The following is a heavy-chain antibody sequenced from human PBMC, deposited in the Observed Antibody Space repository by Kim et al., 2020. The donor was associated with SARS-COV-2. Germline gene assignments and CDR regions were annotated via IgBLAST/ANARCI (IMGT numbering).Heavy chain of an antibody. CDR3: ARGESGYYSSWFDP. V-gene: IGHV1-69*01. J-gene: IGHJ5*02. D-gene: IGHD3-3*01. Sequence: ARKFQGRVTITADESTSTAYMELSSLRSEDTAVYYCARGESGYYSSWFDPWGQGTLVTVSS.